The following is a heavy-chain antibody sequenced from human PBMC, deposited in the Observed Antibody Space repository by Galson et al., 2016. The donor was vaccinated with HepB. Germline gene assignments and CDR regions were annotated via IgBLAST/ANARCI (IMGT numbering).Heavy chain of an antibody. V-gene: IGHV4-59*01. CDR1: GGSISGYY. CDR3: ARTAQYVSGAWYGMDV. D-gene: IGHD3-10*01. Sequence: SETLSLTCTVSGGSISGYYWSWIRQPPGEGLEWIGFIYHSGSAIYNPSLKSRVTISVDTSKNQFSLKLTSVADADTAVYYCARTAQYVSGAWYGMDVWGQGTTVTVSS. J-gene: IGHJ6*02. CDR2: IYHSGSA.